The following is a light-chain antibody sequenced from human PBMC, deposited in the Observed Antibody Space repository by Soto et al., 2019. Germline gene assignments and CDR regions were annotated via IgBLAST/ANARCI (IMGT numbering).Light chain of an antibody. J-gene: IGKJ1*01. CDR1: QSVSSSY. CDR3: QQYGSSPET. V-gene: IGKV3-20*01. CDR2: GAS. Sequence: EIVLTQSPGTLSLSPGERATLACRASQSVSSSYLAWYQQKTGQAPRILIYGASSRATGIPDRFSGSGSGTDFNLTISRLEPEDFAVYYCQQYGSSPETCGQGTKVDIK.